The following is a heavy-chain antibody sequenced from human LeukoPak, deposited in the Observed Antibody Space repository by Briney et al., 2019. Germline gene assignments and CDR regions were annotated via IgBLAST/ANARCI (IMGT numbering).Heavy chain of an antibody. CDR3: ARSYGEDDAFDI. Sequence: SETLSLTCTVSGGSISSSSYYWGWIRQPPGKGLEWIGSIYYSGSTYYNPSLKSRVTISVDTSKNQFSLKLSSVTAADTAVYYCARSYGEDDAFDIWGQGTMVTVSS. D-gene: IGHD4-17*01. CDR1: GGSISSSSYY. J-gene: IGHJ3*02. V-gene: IGHV4-39*07. CDR2: IYYSGST.